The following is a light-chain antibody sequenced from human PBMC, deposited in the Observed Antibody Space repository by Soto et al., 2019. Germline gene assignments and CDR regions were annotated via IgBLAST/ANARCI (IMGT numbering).Light chain of an antibody. CDR2: EVT. Sequence: QSALTQPASVSGSPGQSITISCTGTSSDVGRYNLVSWFQQHPGKAPKLMIYEVTKRPSGVSNRFSASKSGNTASLTISGLQAEDEADYYCYSYAGSTTFVVFGGGTQLTVL. CDR1: SSDVGRYNL. J-gene: IGLJ2*01. V-gene: IGLV2-23*02. CDR3: YSYAGSTTFVV.